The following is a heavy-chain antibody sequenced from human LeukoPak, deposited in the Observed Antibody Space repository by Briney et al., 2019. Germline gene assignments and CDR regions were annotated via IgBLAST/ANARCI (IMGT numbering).Heavy chain of an antibody. V-gene: IGHV3-48*03. CDR3: ARDRITDFWSGYYTNYFDY. CDR2: ISDGGKTK. CDR1: GFILSSSE. Sequence: PGGSLRLSCVASGFILSSSEMNWVRQAPGKGLEWVSYISDGGKTKYSADSVKGRFTISRDNAKNSLFLQMNSLRAEDTAVYYCARDRITDFWSGYYTNYFDYWGQGTLVTVSS. J-gene: IGHJ4*02. D-gene: IGHD3-3*01.